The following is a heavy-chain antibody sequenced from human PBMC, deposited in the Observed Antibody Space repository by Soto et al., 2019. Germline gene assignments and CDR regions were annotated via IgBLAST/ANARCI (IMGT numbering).Heavy chain of an antibody. CDR3: ATPAYDY. CDR1: GFIFSTSGSAFSRYA. Sequence: GGSLRLSSAASGFIFSTSGSAFSRYAMTWVRQTPGKALEWVSSISGSGVRTYYSDSVRGRFTISRDNSKDRLYLEMNSVRAEDTAVYYCATPAYDYWGQGTLVTVSS. D-gene: IGHD3-16*01. V-gene: IGHV3-23*01. J-gene: IGHJ4*02. CDR2: ISGSGVRT.